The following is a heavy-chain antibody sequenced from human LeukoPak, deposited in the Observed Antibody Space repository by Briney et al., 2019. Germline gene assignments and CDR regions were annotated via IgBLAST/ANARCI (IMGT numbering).Heavy chain of an antibody. Sequence: SVKVSCKAPGGTFSSYTISWVRQAPGQGLEWMGRIIPILGIANYAQKFQGRVTITADKSTSTAYMELSSLRSEDTAVYYCARDMPWGRGQPVYFDYWGQGTLVTVSS. CDR3: ARDMPWGRGQPVYFDY. V-gene: IGHV1-69*04. CDR2: IIPILGIA. D-gene: IGHD2-2*01. CDR1: GGTFSSYT. J-gene: IGHJ4*02.